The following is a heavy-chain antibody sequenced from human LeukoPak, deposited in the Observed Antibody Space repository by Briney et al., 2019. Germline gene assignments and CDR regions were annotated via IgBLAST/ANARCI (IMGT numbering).Heavy chain of an antibody. J-gene: IGHJ4*02. D-gene: IGHD3-22*01. V-gene: IGHV1-18*01. CDR1: GYTFTSYG. Sequence: ASVKVSCKASGYTFTSYGISWVRQAPGQGLEWMGWISAYNGNTNYAQKLQGRVTMTTDTSTSTAYMELRSLRSDDTAVYYCARDLGYYYDSSGYWSLLDYWGQGTLVTVSS. CDR3: ARDLGYYYDSSGYWSLLDY. CDR2: ISAYNGNT.